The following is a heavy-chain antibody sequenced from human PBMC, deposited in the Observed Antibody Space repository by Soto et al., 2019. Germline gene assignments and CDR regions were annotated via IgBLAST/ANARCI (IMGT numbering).Heavy chain of an antibody. CDR1: GGSFSGYY. CDR3: ARGGRRYCSGGSCYSIPDY. D-gene: IGHD2-15*01. CDR2: INHSGST. V-gene: IGHV4-34*01. J-gene: IGHJ4*02. Sequence: NPSETLSLTCAVYGGSFSGYYWSWIRQPPGKGLEWIGEINHSGSTNYNPSLKSRVTISVDTSKNQFSLKLSSVTAADTAVYYCARGGRRYCSGGSCYSIPDYWGQGTLVTVSS.